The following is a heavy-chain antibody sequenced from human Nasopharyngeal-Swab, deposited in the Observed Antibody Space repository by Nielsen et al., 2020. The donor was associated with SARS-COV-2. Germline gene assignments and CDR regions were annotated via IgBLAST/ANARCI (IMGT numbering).Heavy chain of an antibody. CDR2: ISYDGSNK. V-gene: IGHV3-30*03. Sequence: GESLKISCAASGFTFSSYGMHWVRQAPGKGLEWVAVISYDGSNKYYADSVKGRFTISRDNSKNTLYLQMNSLRAEDTAVYYCARAGGPIAAAGPQIQNYYYYGMDVWGQGTTVTVSS. D-gene: IGHD6-13*01. J-gene: IGHJ6*02. CDR1: GFTFSSYG. CDR3: ARAGGPIAAAGPQIQNYYYYGMDV.